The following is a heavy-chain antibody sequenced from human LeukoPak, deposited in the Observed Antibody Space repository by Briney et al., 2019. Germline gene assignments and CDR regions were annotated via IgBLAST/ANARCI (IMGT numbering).Heavy chain of an antibody. Sequence: SETLSLTCTVSGGSISSYYWSWIRQPPGKGLEWIGYIYYSGSTNYNPSLKSRVTISVDTSKNQFSLKLSSVTAADTAVYYCASLIAAVRGVGRYFDYWGQGTLVTASS. CDR1: GGSISSYY. CDR3: ASLIAAVRGVGRYFDY. J-gene: IGHJ4*02. CDR2: IYYSGST. D-gene: IGHD6-13*01. V-gene: IGHV4-59*08.